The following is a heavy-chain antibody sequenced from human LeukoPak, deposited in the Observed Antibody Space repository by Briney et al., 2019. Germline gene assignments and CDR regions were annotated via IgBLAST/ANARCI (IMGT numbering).Heavy chain of an antibody. D-gene: IGHD4-17*01. Sequence: GGSLRLSCAASGFTFGSYGMSWVRQAPGKGLEWVSAISGSGGSTYYADSVKGRFTISRDNSKNTLYLQMNSLRAEDTAVYYCATPPTVTRNYWGQGTLVTVSS. CDR3: ATPPTVTRNY. CDR2: ISGSGGST. CDR1: GFTFGSYG. V-gene: IGHV3-23*01. J-gene: IGHJ4*02.